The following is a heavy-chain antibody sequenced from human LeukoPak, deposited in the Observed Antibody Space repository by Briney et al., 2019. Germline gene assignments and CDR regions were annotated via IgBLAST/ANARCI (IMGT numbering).Heavy chain of an antibody. CDR2: IYYSGST. D-gene: IGHD6-13*01. Sequence: PSETLSLTCTVSGGSISSYYWSWIRQPPGKGLEWIGYIYYSGSTNYNPSLKSRVTISVDTSKNQFSLKLSSVTAADTAVYYCARLSGYSSSWYGTHNWFDPWGQGTLVTVSS. CDR1: GGSISSYY. CDR3: ARLSGYSSSWYGTHNWFDP. J-gene: IGHJ5*02. V-gene: IGHV4-59*08.